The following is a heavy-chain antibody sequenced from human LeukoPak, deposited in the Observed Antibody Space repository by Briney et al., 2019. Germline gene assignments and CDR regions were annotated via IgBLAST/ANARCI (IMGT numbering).Heavy chain of an antibody. J-gene: IGHJ4*02. CDR2: ISYTGTYI. CDR1: GFTFSTYA. D-gene: IGHD1-26*01. V-gene: IGHV3-21*04. Sequence: GGSLRLSCAASGFTFSTYAMNWVRQAPGKGLEWVSSISYTGTYIYYADSVKGRFTISRDNAQNSLYLQMNSLRAEDTAIYYCVRDRGTYRPIDYWGQGTLVTVSS. CDR3: VRDRGTYRPIDY.